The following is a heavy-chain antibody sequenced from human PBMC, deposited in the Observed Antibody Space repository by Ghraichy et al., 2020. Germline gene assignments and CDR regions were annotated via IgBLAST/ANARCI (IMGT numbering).Heavy chain of an antibody. CDR2: INHSGST. CDR1: GGSFSGYY. CDR3: ARTPGRGSYQFDY. V-gene: IGHV4-34*01. Sequence: SETLSLTCAVYGGSFSGYYWSWIRQPPGKGLEWIGEINHSGSTNYNPSLKSRVTISVDTSKNQFSLKLSSVTAADTAVYYCARTPGRGSYQFDYWGQGTLVTVSS. D-gene: IGHD1-26*01. J-gene: IGHJ4*02.